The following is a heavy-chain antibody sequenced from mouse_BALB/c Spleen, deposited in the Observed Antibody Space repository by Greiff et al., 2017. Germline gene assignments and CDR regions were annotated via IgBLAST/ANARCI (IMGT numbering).Heavy chain of an antibody. D-gene: IGHD2-3*01. CDR1: GFTFSDYY. CDR3: ARGFIPDGYYVGYYAMDY. J-gene: IGHJ4*01. Sequence: EVMLVESGGGLVKPGGSLKLSCAASGFTFSDYYMYWVRQTPEKRLEWVATISDGGSYTYYPDSVKGRFTISRDNAKNNLYLQMSSLKSEDTAMYYCARGFIPDGYYVGYYAMDYWGQGTSVTVSS. CDR2: ISDGGSYT. V-gene: IGHV5-4*02.